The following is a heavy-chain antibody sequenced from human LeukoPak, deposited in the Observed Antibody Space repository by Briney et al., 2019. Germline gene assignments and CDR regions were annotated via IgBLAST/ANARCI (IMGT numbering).Heavy chain of an antibody. CDR1: GLTFNEFW. CDR2: IHKDGLHT. Sequence: GGSLRLSCAASGLTFNEFWMHWVRQAPGKGLMWVSRIHKDGLHTWYADSMKGRFTISRDNAENTVYLQLNSLRVEDTAVYYCARESKAAGTYYLDHWGQGNLVTVSS. D-gene: IGHD6-25*01. V-gene: IGHV3-74*01. J-gene: IGHJ4*02. CDR3: ARESKAAGTYYLDH.